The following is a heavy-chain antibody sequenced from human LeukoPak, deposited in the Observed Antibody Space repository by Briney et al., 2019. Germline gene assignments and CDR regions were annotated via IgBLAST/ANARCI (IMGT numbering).Heavy chain of an antibody. Sequence: GGSLRLSCAASGFTFSSYSMNRVRQAPGKGLEWVSSISSSSSYIYYADSVKGRFTISRDNAKNSLYLQMNSLRAEDTAVYYCASYPYSGSYFFDYWGQGTLVTVSS. J-gene: IGHJ4*02. V-gene: IGHV3-21*01. CDR1: GFTFSSYS. D-gene: IGHD1-26*01. CDR2: ISSSSSYI. CDR3: ASYPYSGSYFFDY.